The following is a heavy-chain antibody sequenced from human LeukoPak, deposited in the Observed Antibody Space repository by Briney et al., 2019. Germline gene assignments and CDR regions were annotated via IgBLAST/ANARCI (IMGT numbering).Heavy chain of an antibody. D-gene: IGHD3-3*01. CDR3: ARDPTYYDFWSGYYTPYGMDV. CDR2: IYHSETT. J-gene: IGHJ6*02. CDR1: GGSISSSSDY. Sequence: SETLSLTCSVSGGSISSSSDYWGWVRQPPGKGLEWIGGIYHSETTYYNPSLKSRVTISVDTSKNQFSLKLSSVTAADTAVYYCARDPTYYDFWSGYYTPYGMDVWGQGTTVTVSS. V-gene: IGHV4-39*07.